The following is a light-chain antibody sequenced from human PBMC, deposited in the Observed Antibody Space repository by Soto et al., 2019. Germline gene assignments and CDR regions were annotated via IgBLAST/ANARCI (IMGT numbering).Light chain of an antibody. Sequence: QFALTQPASVSGSPGQSLPISCAGAGSDVGAYNLVSWYQQHPGKAPKLMIYEVTKRPSGVSNRFSGSKSGNTASLTISGLQAEDEADYYCCSYAGSSYVFGTGTKVTVL. CDR2: EVT. CDR3: CSYAGSSYV. J-gene: IGLJ1*01. CDR1: GSDVGAYNL. V-gene: IGLV2-23*02.